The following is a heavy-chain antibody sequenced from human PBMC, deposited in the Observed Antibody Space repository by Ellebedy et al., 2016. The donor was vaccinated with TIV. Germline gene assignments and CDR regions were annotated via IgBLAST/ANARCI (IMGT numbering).Heavy chain of an antibody. V-gene: IGHV3-33*01. D-gene: IGHD6-13*01. Sequence: PGGSLRLSCAVSRFTFNTYGMHWVRQAPGKGLEWVAVIWYDGTTKYYADSVKGRFTISRDNSKNSLYLQMNSLRAEDTALYYCARDGIAAEDLGGYYYYALDVWGQGTTVTVSS. CDR3: ARDGIAAEDLGGYYYYALDV. CDR2: IWYDGTTK. J-gene: IGHJ6*02. CDR1: RFTFNTYG.